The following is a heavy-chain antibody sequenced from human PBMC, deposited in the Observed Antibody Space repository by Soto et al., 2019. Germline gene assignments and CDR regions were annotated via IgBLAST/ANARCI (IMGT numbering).Heavy chain of an antibody. J-gene: IGHJ3*02. CDR3: ARIRTRITIFGVVTNDAFDI. V-gene: IGHV1-8*01. D-gene: IGHD3-3*01. CDR1: GYTFTSYD. Sequence: ASVKVSCKASGYTFTSYDINWVRQATGQGLEWMGWMNPNSGNTGYAQKFQGRVTMTRDTSISTAYMELSSLRSEDTAVYYCARIRTRITIFGVVTNDAFDISGQGTIVTVSS. CDR2: MNPNSGNT.